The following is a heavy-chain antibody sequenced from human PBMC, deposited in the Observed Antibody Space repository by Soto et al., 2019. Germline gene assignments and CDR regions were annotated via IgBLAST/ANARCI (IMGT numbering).Heavy chain of an antibody. D-gene: IGHD3-10*01. CDR1: GFTFSSCA. Sequence: GGSLRLSCAASGFTFSSCAMSWVRQAPGKGLEWVSGISSSGGSTDYADSVKGRFTISRDNSKNTLFLRMNRPRVEDTAVYYCMRPAPRGRHYFYFGMDVWGQGTTVTVSS. V-gene: IGHV3-23*01. J-gene: IGHJ6*02. CDR2: ISSSGGST. CDR3: MRPAPRGRHYFYFGMDV.